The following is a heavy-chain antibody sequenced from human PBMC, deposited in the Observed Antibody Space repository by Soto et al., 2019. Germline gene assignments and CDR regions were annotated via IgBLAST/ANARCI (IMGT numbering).Heavy chain of an antibody. Sequence: GGSLRLSCTASGFTFVDYAMSWFRQAPGKGLEWVGFIRSKAYGGTTEYAASVKGRFTISRDDSKSIAYLQMNSLKTEDTAVYYCTRGLGSSWYFYYYGMDVWGQGTTVTVSS. D-gene: IGHD6-13*01. V-gene: IGHV3-49*03. CDR3: TRGLGSSWYFYYYGMDV. CDR1: GFTFVDYA. CDR2: IRSKAYGGTT. J-gene: IGHJ6*02.